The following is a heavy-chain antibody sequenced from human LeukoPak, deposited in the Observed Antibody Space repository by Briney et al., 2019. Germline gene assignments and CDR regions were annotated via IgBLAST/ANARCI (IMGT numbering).Heavy chain of an antibody. J-gene: IGHJ5*02. CDR1: GFTFSIYA. D-gene: IGHD2-2*02. Sequence: PGGSLRLSCAASGFTFSIYAMNWVRQAPGKGLEWVSAISFSGGSTYYADSVKGRFTISRDNSKNTLYLQMNSLRVEDTAVYYCAKSQPAALPWFDPWGQGTLVTVSS. V-gene: IGHV3-23*01. CDR2: ISFSGGST. CDR3: AKSQPAALPWFDP.